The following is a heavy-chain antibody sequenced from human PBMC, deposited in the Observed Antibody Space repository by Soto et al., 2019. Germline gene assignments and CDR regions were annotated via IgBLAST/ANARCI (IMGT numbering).Heavy chain of an antibody. J-gene: IGHJ5*02. D-gene: IGHD6-13*01. CDR2: IYYSGST. CDR1: GGYIISSSFH. Sequence: LSVTCSVAGGYIISSSFHRGRKRKPPGKGLEWIGSIYYSGSTYYSPSLKSRVTISVDTSKNQFSLKLSSVTAADTAVYYCARRERAAGTDWWFDPWGQGTLVTVSS. CDR3: ARRERAAGTDWWFDP. V-gene: IGHV4-39*01.